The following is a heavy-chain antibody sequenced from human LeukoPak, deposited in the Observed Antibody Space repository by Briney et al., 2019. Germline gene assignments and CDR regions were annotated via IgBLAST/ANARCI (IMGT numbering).Heavy chain of an antibody. CDR3: ARHIKLGSWFDP. J-gene: IGHJ5*02. D-gene: IGHD6-6*01. Sequence: PETLSLTCTVSGGSISSSSYYWGWIRQPPGKGLEWIGSIYYSGSTYYNPSLKSRVTISVDTSKNQFSLKLSSVTAADTAVYYCARHIKLGSWFDPWGQGTLVTVSS. CDR2: IYYSGST. CDR1: GGSISSSSYY. V-gene: IGHV4-39*01.